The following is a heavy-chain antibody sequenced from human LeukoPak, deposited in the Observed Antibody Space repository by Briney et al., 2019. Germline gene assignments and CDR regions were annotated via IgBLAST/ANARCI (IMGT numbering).Heavy chain of an antibody. J-gene: IGHJ4*02. D-gene: IGHD7-27*01. V-gene: IGHV3-48*01. CDR1: GFTFSSFT. CDR2: ITSSSGTM. Sequence: GGSLRLSCAASGFTFSSFTVNWVRQAPGKGLEWVSYITSSSGTMYYADSVRGRFTISRDNAKNSLYLQMNSLRAEDTAVYYCARGWGTLDYWSQGTQVTVSS. CDR3: ARGWGTLDY.